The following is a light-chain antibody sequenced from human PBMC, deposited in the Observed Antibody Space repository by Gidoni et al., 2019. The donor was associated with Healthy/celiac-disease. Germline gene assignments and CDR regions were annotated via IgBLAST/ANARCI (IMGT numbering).Light chain of an antibody. V-gene: IGLV3-10*01. J-gene: IGLJ3*02. Sequence: SYELTQPPSVSVYPGQTARITCSGDALPKKYAYWYQQKSGQAPVLVIYEDSKRPSGIPERFSGSSSGTMATLTISGAQVEDEADYYCYSTDSSGNRVFGGGTKLTVL. CDR1: ALPKKY. CDR2: EDS. CDR3: YSTDSSGNRV.